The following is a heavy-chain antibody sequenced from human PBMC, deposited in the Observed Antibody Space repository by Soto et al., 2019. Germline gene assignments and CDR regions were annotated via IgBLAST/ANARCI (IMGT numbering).Heavy chain of an antibody. CDR1: GFSLSTSGVG. V-gene: IGHV2-5*02. D-gene: IGHD3-10*01. J-gene: IGHJ4*02. CDR3: AHRRSYYGSGYFDY. Sequence: QITLKESGPTLVKPTQTLTLTCTFSGFSLSTSGVGVGWIRQPPGKALEWLALIYWDDDKRYSPSLKSRLTIXQXTXXNQVVLTMTNMDPVDTATYYCAHRRSYYGSGYFDYWGQGTLVTVSS. CDR2: IYWDDDK.